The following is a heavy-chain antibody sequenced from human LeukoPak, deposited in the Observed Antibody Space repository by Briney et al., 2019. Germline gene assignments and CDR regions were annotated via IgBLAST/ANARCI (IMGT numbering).Heavy chain of an antibody. V-gene: IGHV3-48*03. CDR1: GFTFISYE. Sequence: AGGSLRLSCAASGFTFISYEMNWVRQAPGKGLEWISYISSSSTTIYYADSVKGRFTISRDNSKNTLYLQMNSLRAEDTAVYYCAKSRITMIGWSAFDIWGQGTMVTVSS. CDR3: AKSRITMIGWSAFDI. D-gene: IGHD3-22*01. J-gene: IGHJ3*02. CDR2: ISSSSTTI.